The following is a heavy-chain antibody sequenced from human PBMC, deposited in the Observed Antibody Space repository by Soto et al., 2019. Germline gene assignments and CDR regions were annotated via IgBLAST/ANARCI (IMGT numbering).Heavy chain of an antibody. CDR2: IWYDGSNK. CDR3: ARYKKYENQLDIMYV. Sequence: QVQLVESGGGVVQPGRSLRLSCAASGFTFSSYGMHWVRQAPGKGLEWVAVIWYDGSNKYYADSVKGRFTISRDNSKNTQYLQINSLRAEYTDVYYFARYKKYENQLDIMYVCGQ. CDR1: GFTFSSYG. V-gene: IGHV3-33*01. J-gene: IGHJ6*02. D-gene: IGHD2-2*03.